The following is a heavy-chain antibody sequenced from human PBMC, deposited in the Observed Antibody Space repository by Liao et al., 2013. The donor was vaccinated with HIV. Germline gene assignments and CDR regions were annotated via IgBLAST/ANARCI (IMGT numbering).Heavy chain of an antibody. V-gene: IGHV4-39*07. CDR2: IYYSGST. Sequence: QLQLQESGPGLVKASETLSLTCTVSGGSISSSPKYWGWIRQPPGKGLEWIGSIYYSGSTYYNPSLKSRVTLSVDTSKNQFSLKVSSVTAADTAVYYCATDIFGVVPFDYWGQGTLVTVSS. D-gene: IGHD3-3*02. CDR3: ATDIFGVVPFDY. CDR1: GGSISSSPKY. J-gene: IGHJ4*02.